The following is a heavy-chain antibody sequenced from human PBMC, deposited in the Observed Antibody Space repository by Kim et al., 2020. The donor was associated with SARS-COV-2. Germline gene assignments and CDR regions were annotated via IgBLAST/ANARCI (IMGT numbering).Heavy chain of an antibody. V-gene: IGHV3-23*01. CDR1: GFTFTKYA. D-gene: IGHD2-21*01. J-gene: IGHJ4*02. CDR2: INLRGDAT. Sequence: GGSLRLSCAASGFTFTKYAMSWVRQAPGKGLQWVSAINLRGDATYYADSVKGRFTISRDNSRNMVSLQMSSLRVEDTALYYCATQYCAGECYIADFDFWGQGTLVTVSS. CDR3: ATQYCAGECYIADFDF.